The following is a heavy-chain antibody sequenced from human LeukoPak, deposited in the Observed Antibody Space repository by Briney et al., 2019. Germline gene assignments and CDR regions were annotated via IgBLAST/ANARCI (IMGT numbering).Heavy chain of an antibody. CDR3: ARDVGYCRSISCNYFDY. CDR1: GYTFTGYY. V-gene: IGHV1-2*02. D-gene: IGHD2-2*01. J-gene: IGHJ4*02. CDR2: INPNSGGT. Sequence: ASVKVSCKASGYTFTGYYMHWVRQAPGQGLEWMGWINPNSGGTNYAQKFQGRVTMTRDTSINTGYMELSRLRSDDTAVYYCARDVGYCRSISCNYFDYWGPGTLVTVSS.